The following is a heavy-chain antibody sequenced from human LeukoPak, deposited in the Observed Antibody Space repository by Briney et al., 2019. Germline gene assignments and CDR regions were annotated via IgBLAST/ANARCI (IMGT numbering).Heavy chain of an antibody. CDR3: ARVHYDTHDRDGDDY. Sequence: ASVKVSCKASGYTITGYYMHWVRQAPGQGLEWMGRINPNSGGTNYAQKFQGRVTMTRDTSISTAYMELSRLRSDDTAVYYCARVHYDTHDRDGDDYWGQGTLVTVSS. V-gene: IGHV1-2*06. CDR2: INPNSGGT. D-gene: IGHD3-9*01. CDR1: GYTITGYY. J-gene: IGHJ4*02.